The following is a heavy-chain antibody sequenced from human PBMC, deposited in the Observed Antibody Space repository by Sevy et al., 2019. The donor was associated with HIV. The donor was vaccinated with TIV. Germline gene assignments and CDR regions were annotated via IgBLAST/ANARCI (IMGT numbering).Heavy chain of an antibody. V-gene: IGHV3-23*01. D-gene: IGHD2-15*01. CDR2: ISAGGGTT. Sequence: GGSLRLSCAVSGFIFSSYDMRWVRQAPGKGLEWVSGISAGGGTTYYADSVKDRFTVSRDNFKNILYLQMNSLRVEDTAVYFCSKDPYCSGGGCLDVYDFWGQGTVVTVSS. CDR3: SKDPYCSGGGCLDVYDF. J-gene: IGHJ3*01. CDR1: GFIFSSYD.